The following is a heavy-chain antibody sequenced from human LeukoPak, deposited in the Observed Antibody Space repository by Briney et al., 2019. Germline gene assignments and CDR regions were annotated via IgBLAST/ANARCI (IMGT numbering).Heavy chain of an antibody. V-gene: IGHV3-7*01. CDR1: GFTFSSHW. Sequence: GGSLRLSCAASGFTFSSHWMSWVRQAPGKGLEWVANIKQDGSEKYYVDSVKGRFTISRDNAKNSLYLQMNSLRAEDTAVYYCARDGSLTYCSSTSCSRTYHYYYMDVWGKGTTVTVSS. D-gene: IGHD2-2*01. J-gene: IGHJ6*03. CDR2: IKQDGSEK. CDR3: ARDGSLTYCSSTSCSRTYHYYYMDV.